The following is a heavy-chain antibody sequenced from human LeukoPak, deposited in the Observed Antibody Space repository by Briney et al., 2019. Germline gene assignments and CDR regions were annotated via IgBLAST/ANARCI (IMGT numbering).Heavy chain of an antibody. D-gene: IGHD1-26*01. CDR1: GFTFSSYS. CDR2: ISGSGGST. CDR3: AKRAGANAPFVY. Sequence: GGSLRLSCAASGFTFSSYSMSWVRQPPGKGLEWVSSISGSGGSTYYADSVKGQFTICRDNSKNSLYLQMNSLRADDTGVYYCAKRAGANAPFVYWGQGTLVTVSS. J-gene: IGHJ4*02. V-gene: IGHV3-23*01.